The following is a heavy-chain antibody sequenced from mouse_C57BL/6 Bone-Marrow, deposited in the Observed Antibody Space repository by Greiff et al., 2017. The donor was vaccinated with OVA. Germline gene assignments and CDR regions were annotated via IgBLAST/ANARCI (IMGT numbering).Heavy chain of an antibody. J-gene: IGHJ2*01. CDR1: GYTFTSYW. CDR2: IDPSDSET. CDR3: ARAEGSPYYFDY. Sequence: QVQLQQPGAELVRPGSSVKLSCKASGYTFTSYWMHWVKQRPIQGLEWIGNIDPSDSETHYNQKFKDKATLTVDKSSSTAYMQLSSLTSEDSAVYYCARAEGSPYYFDYWGQGTTLTVSS. V-gene: IGHV1-52*01.